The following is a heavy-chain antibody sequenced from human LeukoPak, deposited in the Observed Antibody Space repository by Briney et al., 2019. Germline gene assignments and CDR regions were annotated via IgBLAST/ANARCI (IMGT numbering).Heavy chain of an antibody. CDR1: GFSFSTYS. CDR3: ARVSYYGSGSYYNDY. J-gene: IGHJ4*02. D-gene: IGHD3-10*01. V-gene: IGHV3-48*02. Sequence: GGSLRLSCAASGFSFSTYSMNWVREAPGKGLEWVSYISGSSSTIYYADSVKGRFTISRDSAKNSLFLQMNGLRDEDTAVYYCARVSYYGSGSYYNDYWGQGTLVTVSS. CDR2: ISGSSSTI.